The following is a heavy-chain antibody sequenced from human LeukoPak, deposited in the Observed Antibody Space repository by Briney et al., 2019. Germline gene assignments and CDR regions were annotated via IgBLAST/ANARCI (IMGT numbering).Heavy chain of an antibody. V-gene: IGHV3-33*06. D-gene: IGHD2-21*02. Sequence: PGRSLRLSCEASGFTFSSYGMHWVRQAPGKGLEWVAVIWYGGSNKYYADSVKGRFTISRDNSKNTLYLQMNSLRAEDTAVYYCAKDGLAYCGGDCQSPDYYYYMDVWGKGTTVTVSS. CDR1: GFTFSSYG. CDR2: IWYGGSNK. CDR3: AKDGLAYCGGDCQSPDYYYYMDV. J-gene: IGHJ6*03.